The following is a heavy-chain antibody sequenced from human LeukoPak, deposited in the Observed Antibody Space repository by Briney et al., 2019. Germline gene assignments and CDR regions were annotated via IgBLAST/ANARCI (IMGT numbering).Heavy chain of an antibody. J-gene: IGHJ4*02. CDR3: AKGPTRQGYCSTTSCRDYYFDY. D-gene: IGHD2-2*01. Sequence: PGGSLRLSCAASGFTFSNYAMTWVRQAPGKGLEWVSAISASGGSTYYADSVKGRFTISRDNSKDTLYLQMNSLRAEDTALYYCAKGPTRQGYCSTTSCRDYYFDYWGQGTLVTVS. CDR1: GFTFSNYA. CDR2: ISASGGST. V-gene: IGHV3-23*01.